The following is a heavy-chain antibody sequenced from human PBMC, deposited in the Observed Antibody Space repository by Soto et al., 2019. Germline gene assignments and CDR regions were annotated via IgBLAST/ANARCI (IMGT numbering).Heavy chain of an antibody. J-gene: IGHJ4*02. V-gene: IGHV1-69*13. CDR2: IIPIFGTA. CDR3: ARAGPGYDSSGYPRAPDY. D-gene: IGHD3-22*01. Sequence: ASVKVSCKASGVAFSSYAISWVRQAPGQGLEWMGGIIPIFGTANYAQKFQGRVTITADESTSTAYMELSSLRSEDTAVYYCARAGPGYDSSGYPRAPDYWGQGTLVTVSS. CDR1: GVAFSSYA.